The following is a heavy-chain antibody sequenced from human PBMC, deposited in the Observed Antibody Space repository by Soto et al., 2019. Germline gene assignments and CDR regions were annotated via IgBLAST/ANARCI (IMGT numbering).Heavy chain of an antibody. V-gene: IGHV1-46*03. Sequence: ASVKVSCKASGYTFTSYYMHWVRQAPGQGLEWMGIINPNGGSTSYAQKFQGRVTMTRDTSTSTVYMELSSLRSEDTAVYYCARENYCDIRGIEYYYYGMDGWGQGTTVTVSS. CDR2: INPNGGST. CDR1: GYTFTSYY. D-gene: IGHD3-22*01. CDR3: ARENYCDIRGIEYYYYGMDG. J-gene: IGHJ6*01.